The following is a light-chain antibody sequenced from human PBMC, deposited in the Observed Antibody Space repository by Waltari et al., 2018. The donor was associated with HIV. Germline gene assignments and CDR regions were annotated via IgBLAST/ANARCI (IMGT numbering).Light chain of an antibody. V-gene: IGKV1-39*01. CDR2: GVS. J-gene: IGKJ5*01. Sequence: PPSPSSLSASLGATVTIPCRASQNIKTLLNWYQLTPGKAPRLLIYGVSGLPTGVPSRFTGGGSGADFTLTINNLQPEDFASYFCQQTYSVSITFGPGTRVEI. CDR3: QQTYSVSIT. CDR1: QNIKTL.